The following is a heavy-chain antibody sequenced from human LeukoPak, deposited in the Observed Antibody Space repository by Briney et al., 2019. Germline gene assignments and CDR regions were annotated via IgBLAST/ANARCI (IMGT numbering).Heavy chain of an antibody. CDR2: INHSGST. CDR1: GGSISSGDYY. J-gene: IGHJ4*02. Sequence: SQTLSLTCTVSGGSISSGDYYWSWIRQPPGKGLEWIGEINHSGSTNYNPSLKSRVTISVDTSKNQFSLKLSSVTAADTAVYYCARGRGAAAAGKYYFDYWGQGTLVTVSS. V-gene: IGHV4-30-4*01. CDR3: ARGRGAAAAGKYYFDY. D-gene: IGHD6-13*01.